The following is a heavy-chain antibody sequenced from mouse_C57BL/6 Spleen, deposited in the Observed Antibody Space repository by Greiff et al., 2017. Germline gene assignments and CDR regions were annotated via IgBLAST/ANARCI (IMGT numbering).Heavy chain of an antibody. V-gene: IGHV5-6*01. D-gene: IGHD2-5*01. J-gene: IGHJ2*01. CDR2: ISSGGSYT. Sequence: EVKLMESGGDLVKPGGSLKLSCAASGFTFSSYGMSWVRQTPDKRLEWVATISSGGSYTYYPDSVKGRFTISRDNAKNTLYLQMSSLESEDTAMYYCARQGGYSNYDYWGQGTTLTVSS. CDR3: ARQGGYSNYDY. CDR1: GFTFSSYG.